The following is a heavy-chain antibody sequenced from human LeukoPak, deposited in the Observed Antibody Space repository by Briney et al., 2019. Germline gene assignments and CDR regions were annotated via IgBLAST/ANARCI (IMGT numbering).Heavy chain of an antibody. J-gene: IGHJ5*02. CDR1: GASISSYSC. V-gene: IGHV4-4*07. CDR2: VFTSGST. D-gene: IGHD2-21*02. CDR3: ARRIASVPAIQEGNWLDP. Sequence: SETLSLTCAVSGASISSYSCWSWIRQPAGKGLEWIGRVFTSGSTDYNPSPKSRVTMSLDTSKSQFSLKLSSVTAADTAVYYCARRIASVPAIQEGNWLDPWGQGTLVTVSS.